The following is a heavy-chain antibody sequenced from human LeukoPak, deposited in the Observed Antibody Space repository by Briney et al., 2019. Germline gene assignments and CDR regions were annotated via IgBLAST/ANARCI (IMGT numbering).Heavy chain of an antibody. D-gene: IGHD4-23*01. V-gene: IGHV3-23*01. CDR2: ISGSGGST. CDR3: AKYEDYGGNSFFDY. J-gene: IGHJ4*02. CDR1: GFTFSSYA. Sequence: PGGSLRLSCAASGFTFSSYAMSWVRQAPGKGLEWVSAISGSGGSTYYADSVKGRFAISRDNSKNTLYLQMNSLRAEDTAVYYCAKYEDYGGNSFFDYWGQGTLVTVSS.